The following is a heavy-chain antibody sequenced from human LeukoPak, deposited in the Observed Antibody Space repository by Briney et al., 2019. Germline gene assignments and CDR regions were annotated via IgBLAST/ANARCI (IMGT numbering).Heavy chain of an antibody. CDR2: ISSSSSYI. CDR3: ARDSGGSYYYDSSGYNDY. V-gene: IGHV3-21*01. J-gene: IGHJ4*02. Sequence: GGSLRLSCAASGFSFSRYNMNWVRQAPGKGLEWVSSISSSSSYIYYADSVKGRFTISRDNAKNSLYLQMNSLRAEDTAVYYCARDSGGSYYYDSSGYNDYWGQGTLVTVSS. CDR1: GFSFSRYN. D-gene: IGHD3-22*01.